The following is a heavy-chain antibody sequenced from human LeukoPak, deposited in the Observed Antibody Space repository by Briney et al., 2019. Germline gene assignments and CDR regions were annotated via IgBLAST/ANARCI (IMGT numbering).Heavy chain of an antibody. V-gene: IGHV5-51*01. CDR2: IYPGDSDT. CDR3: ARHPHDSRGYYDY. D-gene: IGHD3-22*01. J-gene: IGHJ4*02. Sequence: GESLKISCKGSGYSLTSYWIGWVRQMPGKGLEWMGIIYPGDSDTRYSPSFQGQVTISADKSISTAYLQWSSLKASDTAMYYCARHPHDSRGYYDYWGQGTLVTVSS. CDR1: GYSLTSYW.